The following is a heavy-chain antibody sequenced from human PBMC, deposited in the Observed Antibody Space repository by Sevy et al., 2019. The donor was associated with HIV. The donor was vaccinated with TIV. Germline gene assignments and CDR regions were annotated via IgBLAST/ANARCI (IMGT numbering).Heavy chain of an antibody. J-gene: IGHJ5*02. CDR3: AGDEAGYSYYDFWSGYYTWFDP. CDR2: ISAYNGNT. Sequence: ASVKVSCKASGYTFTSYGISWVRQAPGQGLEWMGWISAYNGNTNYAQKLQGRVTMTTDTSTSTAYMELRSLRSDDTAVYYCAGDEAGYSYYDFWSGYYTWFDPWGQGTLVTVSS. V-gene: IGHV1-18*01. D-gene: IGHD3-3*01. CDR1: GYTFTSYG.